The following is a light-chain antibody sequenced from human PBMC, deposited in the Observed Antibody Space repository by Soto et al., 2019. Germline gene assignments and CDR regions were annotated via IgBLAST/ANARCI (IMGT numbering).Light chain of an antibody. V-gene: IGLV2-14*01. J-gene: IGLJ2*01. CDR3: SSYASSSTVI. CDR1: RSDVGASNY. Sequence: QSALTPPASVSGSPGPSITISCTGTRSDVGASNYVSWYQQHPVKAPKLMIYDVSSRPSGISNRFSGSKSGNTASLTISGVQAEDEADYYCSSYASSSTVIFGGGTKLTVL. CDR2: DVS.